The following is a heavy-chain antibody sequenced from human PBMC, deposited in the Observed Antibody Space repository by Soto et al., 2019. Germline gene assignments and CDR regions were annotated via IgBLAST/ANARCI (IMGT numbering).Heavy chain of an antibody. CDR1: GFTFSSFG. D-gene: IGHD2-2*01. Sequence: QVHLVESGGGVVQPGKSLRLSCEASGFTFSSFGLHWVRQAPGKGLEWVAVVSSDGSLKYYPDSLRGRFAISRDNFKNTLYLQMINLRPEDTAIYYCVRERRPTSSWFDRWGQGTLVIVSS. CDR3: VRERRPTSSWFDR. J-gene: IGHJ5*02. V-gene: IGHV3-30*03. CDR2: VSSDGSLK.